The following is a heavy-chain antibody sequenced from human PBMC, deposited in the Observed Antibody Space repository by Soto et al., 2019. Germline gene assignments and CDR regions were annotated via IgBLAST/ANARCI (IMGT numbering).Heavy chain of an antibody. CDR3: AKLLHNSYYNVMDV. V-gene: IGHV3-23*01. J-gene: IGHJ6*02. CDR1: GFTFSNSG. Sequence: EVQLLESGGDLVQPGWSLRLVCAASGFTFSNSGMRWVRQAPGQGLEWVSSIGPSGNTYYSDAVKGRFTISRDISKNTLFLQMDSRRAEDTATYYCAKLLHNSYYNVMDVWGQGTTVTVSS. CDR2: IGPSGNT. D-gene: IGHD4-4*01.